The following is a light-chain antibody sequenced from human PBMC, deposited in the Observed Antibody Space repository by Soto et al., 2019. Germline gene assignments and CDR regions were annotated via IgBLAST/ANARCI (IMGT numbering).Light chain of an antibody. Sequence: SVLTQPASVSGSPGQSITIFCPGTSTDVCAYNYVSWYQQHPGRAPKLIIYAVTDRPSGVADRFSGSKSGDTASLTVSGRQAADEADYFCKSYSGSNTYVFGRGTKVTV. V-gene: IGLV2-14*01. J-gene: IGLJ1*01. CDR2: AVT. CDR3: KSYSGSNTYV. CDR1: STDVCAYNY.